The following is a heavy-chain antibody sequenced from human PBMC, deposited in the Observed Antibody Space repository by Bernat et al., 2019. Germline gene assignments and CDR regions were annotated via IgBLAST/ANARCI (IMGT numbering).Heavy chain of an antibody. D-gene: IGHD3-10*01. CDR1: GFTFSSYW. V-gene: IGHV3-7*03. J-gene: IGHJ5*02. Sequence: EVQLVESGGGLVQPGGSLRLSCAASGFTFSSYWMSWVRQAPGKGLEWVANIKQDGSEKYYVDSVKGRFTISRDNAKNSLYLQMNSLRAEVTAVYYCARDRITMVRGVPQGFDPWGQGTLVTVSS. CDR3: ARDRITMVRGVPQGFDP. CDR2: IKQDGSEK.